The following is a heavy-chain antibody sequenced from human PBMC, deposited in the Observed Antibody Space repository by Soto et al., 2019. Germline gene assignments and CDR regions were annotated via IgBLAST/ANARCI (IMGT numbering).Heavy chain of an antibody. CDR1: GYSFTTYG. V-gene: IGHV1-18*01. CDR3: ASEGPAPYYYYGMDV. Sequence: QVQLVQSRGEVKKPGASVKVSCKTSGYSFTTYGISWVRQAPGQGLEWMGWISGYNGNTNYAQKLQGRVTMTTDTSTSTAYMELGSLRSDDTAVYYCASEGPAPYYYYGMDVWGQGRTVTVSS. CDR2: ISGYNGNT. J-gene: IGHJ6*02.